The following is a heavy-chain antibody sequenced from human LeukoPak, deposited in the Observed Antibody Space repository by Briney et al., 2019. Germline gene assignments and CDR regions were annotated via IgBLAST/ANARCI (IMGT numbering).Heavy chain of an antibody. CDR2: IYYSGST. Sequence: SETLSLTCTVSGGSISTYYWSWIRQPPGKGLEWIGYIYYSGSTNYNPSLKSRVTVSVDTSKNQFSLRLSSVTAADTAVYYCASGLRWFDYWGQGTLVTVSS. V-gene: IGHV4-59*01. D-gene: IGHD4-23*01. J-gene: IGHJ4*02. CDR3: ASGLRWFDY. CDR1: GGSISTYY.